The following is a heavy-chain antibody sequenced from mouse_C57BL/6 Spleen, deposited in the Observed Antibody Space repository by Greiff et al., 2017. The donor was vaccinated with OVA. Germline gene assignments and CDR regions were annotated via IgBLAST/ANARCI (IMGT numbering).Heavy chain of an antibody. CDR3: ARSENGYPTSWFAY. CDR2: IYPRSGNT. CDR1: GYTFTSYG. J-gene: IGHJ3*01. V-gene: IGHV1-81*01. Sequence: QVQLQQSGAELARPGASVKLSCKASGYTFTSYGISWVKQRTGQGLEWIGEIYPRSGNTYYNEKFKGKATLTADKSSSTAYMELRSLTSEDSAVYFCARSENGYPTSWFAYWGQGTLVTVSA. D-gene: IGHD2-2*01.